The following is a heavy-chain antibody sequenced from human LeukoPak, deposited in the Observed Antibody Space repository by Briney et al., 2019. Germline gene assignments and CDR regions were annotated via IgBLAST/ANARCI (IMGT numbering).Heavy chain of an antibody. D-gene: IGHD6-13*01. CDR3: ARGGSYSSSSFDY. CDR1: GGSTSSSSYY. V-gene: IGHV4-39*01. J-gene: IGHJ4*02. CDR2: IYYSGST. Sequence: SETLSLTCTVSGGSTSSSSYYWGWIRQPPGKGLEWIGSIYYSGSTYYNPSLKSRVTISVDTSKNQFSLKLSSVTAADTAVYYCARGGSYSSSSFDYWGQGTLVTVSS.